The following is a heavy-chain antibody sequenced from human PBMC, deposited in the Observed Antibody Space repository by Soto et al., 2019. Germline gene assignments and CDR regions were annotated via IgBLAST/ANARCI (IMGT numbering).Heavy chain of an antibody. CDR1: GYTFTSYG. CDR2: ISAYNGNT. V-gene: IGHV1-18*01. D-gene: IGHD2-15*01. CDR3: ARCRSKFSELPNAFDI. J-gene: IGHJ3*02. Sequence: QVQLVQSGAEVKKPGASVKVSCKASGYTFTSYGISWVRQAPGQGLEWMGWISAYNGNTNYAQKLQGRVSMATDTAKSTAYMELRSLRSDDTAVYYCARCRSKFSELPNAFDIWGQGTMVTVSS.